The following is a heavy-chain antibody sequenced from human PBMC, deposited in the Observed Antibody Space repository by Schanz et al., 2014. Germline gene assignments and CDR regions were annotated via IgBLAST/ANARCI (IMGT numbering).Heavy chain of an antibody. J-gene: IGHJ4*02. V-gene: IGHV3-23*04. Sequence: EQLVESGGGLVKPGGSLRLSCAASGFTFSSYAMSWVRQAPGKGLEWVSAISGGGGTTYYADSVKGRFTISRDNSKNTLYLQMNSLRAEDTAVYYCAKDLLYGAPMPLNHLDYWGQGTLVTVSS. D-gene: IGHD2-2*01. CDR3: AKDLLYGAPMPLNHLDY. CDR1: GFTFSSYA. CDR2: ISGGGGTT.